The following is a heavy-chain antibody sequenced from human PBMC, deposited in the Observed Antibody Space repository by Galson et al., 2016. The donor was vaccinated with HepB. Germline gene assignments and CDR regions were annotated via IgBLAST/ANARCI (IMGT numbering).Heavy chain of an antibody. Sequence: SLRLSCAASGFTFSSYGMHWVRQAPGKGLEWVAVIWYDGSNKYYADSVKGRFTISRDNSKNTLYLQMNSLRAEDTAVYFCAREDIVVVPAAIGLSYYYYGMDVWGQGTTVTGSS. CDR3: AREDIVVVPAAIGLSYYYYGMDV. CDR2: IWYDGSNK. J-gene: IGHJ6*02. D-gene: IGHD2-2*01. CDR1: GFTFSSYG. V-gene: IGHV3-33*01.